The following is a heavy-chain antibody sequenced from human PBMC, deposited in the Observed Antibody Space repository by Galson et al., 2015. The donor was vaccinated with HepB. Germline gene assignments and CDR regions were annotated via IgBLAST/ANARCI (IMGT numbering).Heavy chain of an antibody. V-gene: IGHV4-61*01. J-gene: IGHJ6*03. CDR3: ASLYSSGWYGQLMYYYYMDV. CDR2: IYYSGST. CDR1: GGSVSSGSYY. D-gene: IGHD6-19*01. Sequence: ETLSLTCTVSGGSVSSGSYYWSWIRQPPGKGLEWIGYIYYSGSTNYNPSLKSLVTISVDTSKNQFSLKLSSVTAADTAVYYCASLYSSGWYGQLMYYYYMDVWGKGTTVTVSS.